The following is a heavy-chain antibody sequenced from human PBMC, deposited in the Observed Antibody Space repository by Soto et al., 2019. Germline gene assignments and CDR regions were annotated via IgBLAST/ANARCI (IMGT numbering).Heavy chain of an antibody. CDR1: GGSFSSHY. CDR2: INHRGNT. D-gene: IGHD5-18*01. J-gene: IGHJ4*02. CDR3: ASGRGGYSYGGLDY. V-gene: IGHV4-34*01. Sequence: QVQLQQWGAGLLKPSETLSLTCAVYGGSFSSHYWSWIRQPPGKGLEWIGEINHRGNTNYHPSLKSRVSMSVDTAENQFSLNLMSLTAADTAMYFCASGRGGYSYGGLDYWCQGILVTVSS.